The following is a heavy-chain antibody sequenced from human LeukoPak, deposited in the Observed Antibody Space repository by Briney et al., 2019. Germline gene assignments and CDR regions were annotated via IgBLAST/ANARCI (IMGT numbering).Heavy chain of an antibody. CDR3: ARVSTDVSRVDYYGMDV. Sequence: ASVKVSCKASGYTFTGYYMHWVRQAPGQGLEWMGWINPNSGGTNYAQKFQGRVTMTRDTSISTAYMELSRLRSDDTAVYYCARVSTDVSRVDYYGMDVWGQGTTVTVSS. CDR1: GYTFTGYY. D-gene: IGHD3-16*01. J-gene: IGHJ6*02. CDR2: INPNSGGT. V-gene: IGHV1-2*02.